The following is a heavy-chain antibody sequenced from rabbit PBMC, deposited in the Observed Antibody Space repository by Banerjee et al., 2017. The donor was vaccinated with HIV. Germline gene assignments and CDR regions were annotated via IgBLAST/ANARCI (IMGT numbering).Heavy chain of an antibody. CDR3: ARSVSRSNL. Sequence: QSLEESGGDLVKPGASLTLTYTASGFTLSSYWMCWVRQAPGKGLEWIACIYAGSSGTTAYASWAKGRFTISKTSSTTVTLQMTSLTAADTATYFCARSVSRSNLWGPGTLVTVS. V-gene: IGHV1S40*01. CDR1: GFTLSSYW. J-gene: IGHJ4*01. CDR2: IYAGSSGTT.